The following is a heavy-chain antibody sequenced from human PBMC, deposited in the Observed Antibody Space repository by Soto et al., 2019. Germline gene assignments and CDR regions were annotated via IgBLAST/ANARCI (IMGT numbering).Heavy chain of an antibody. J-gene: IGHJ6*02. V-gene: IGHV1-58*01. CDR3: AEAQRESYYDYYGIAV. CDR2: IVVGSGNT. Sequence: SAKVSCKASGFTFTSSAVQWVRQARGQRLEWIGWIVVGSGNTNYAQKFQERVTITRDMSTSTAYMELSSLRSEDTAAYYCAEAQRESYYDYYGIAVWGQGTMVTVSS. CDR1: GFTFTSSA. D-gene: IGHD3-16*01.